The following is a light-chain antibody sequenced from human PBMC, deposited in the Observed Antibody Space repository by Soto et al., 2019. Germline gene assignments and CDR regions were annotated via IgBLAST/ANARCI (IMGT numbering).Light chain of an antibody. Sequence: AIQMTQSPSSLSASVGDRVTITCRAGQGIRDDLGWYQQKPGKAPKLLIYAASSLQSGVPSSFSGSGSGTDINLTISILQAEAVETCYCLQDYNFPPAYTFGQGTKLEIK. J-gene: IGKJ2*01. CDR2: AAS. CDR3: LQDYNFPPAYT. CDR1: QGIRDD. V-gene: IGKV1-6*01.